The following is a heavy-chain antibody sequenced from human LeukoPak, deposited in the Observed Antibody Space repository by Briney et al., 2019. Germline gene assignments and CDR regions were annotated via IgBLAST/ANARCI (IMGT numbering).Heavy chain of an antibody. CDR3: AREYSSGWYRVNYFDY. CDR1: GFTFSDYY. Sequence: GGSLRLSCAASGFTFSDYYMSWIRQAPGKGLEWVSYISSSGSTIYYADSVKGRFTISRDNAKNSLYLQMNSLRAEDTAVYYCAREYSSGWYRVNYFDYSGQGTLVTVSS. D-gene: IGHD6-19*01. J-gene: IGHJ4*02. CDR2: ISSSGSTI. V-gene: IGHV3-11*01.